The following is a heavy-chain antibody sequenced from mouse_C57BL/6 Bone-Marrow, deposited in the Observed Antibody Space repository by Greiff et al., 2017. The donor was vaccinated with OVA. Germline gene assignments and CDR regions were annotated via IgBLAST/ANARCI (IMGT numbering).Heavy chain of an antibody. J-gene: IGHJ2*01. CDR1: GFNIKDDY. V-gene: IGHV14-4*01. Sequence: VQLQQSGAELVRPGASVKLSCTASGFNIKDDYMHWVKQRPEQGLEWIGWIDPENGDTEYASKFQGKATITADTSSNTAYLQLSSLTSEDTAVYYCTNSLLYYYGSSCDYWGQGTTLTVSS. CDR3: TNSLLYYYGSSCDY. CDR2: IDPENGDT. D-gene: IGHD1-1*01.